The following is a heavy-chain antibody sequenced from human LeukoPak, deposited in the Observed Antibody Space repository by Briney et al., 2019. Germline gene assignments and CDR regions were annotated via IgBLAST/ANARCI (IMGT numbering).Heavy chain of an antibody. CDR2: IKPDGNEQ. V-gene: IGHV3-7*01. CDR1: GFTFSDYW. J-gene: IGHJ4*02. Sequence: GGSLRLSCVTSGFTFSDYWMGWVRQAPGKGPEWVASIKPDGNEQYYVDSVRGRFTISRDNSKDSLFLQMDSLRDDDTAVYYCGRERVSAYDYWGQGTLVTVSS. CDR3: GRERVSAYDY.